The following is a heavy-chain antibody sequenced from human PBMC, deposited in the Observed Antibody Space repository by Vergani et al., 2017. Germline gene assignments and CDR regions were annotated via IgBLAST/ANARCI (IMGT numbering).Heavy chain of an antibody. CDR2: INPIDSKI. CDR3: TRHXPCGDGACLHFDH. D-gene: IGHD2-21*01. J-gene: IGHJ4*02. V-gene: IGHV5-51*01. CDR1: ESSFISNE. Sequence: EVMLVQSGAEVKKPGESLKISCKYSESSFISNEIAWVRQMSGKGLQWMGNINPIDSKIAYSPSFQGQAIMSLDKSITTAYLQWRSLQASDTAIYYCTRHXPCGDGACLHFDHWGQGTQVTVSS.